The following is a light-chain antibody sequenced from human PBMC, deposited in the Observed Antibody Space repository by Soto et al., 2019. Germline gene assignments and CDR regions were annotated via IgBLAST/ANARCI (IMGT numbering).Light chain of an antibody. J-gene: IGLJ2*01. Sequence: QSALTQPASVSGSPGQSITISCSGTSSDIGDYKYVSWYQRHPGNVPKLIIYEVSHRPSGISNRFSGSKSGNTASLTISGLQADDEADYYCSSFTDSVTLVFGGGTKLTVL. CDR2: EVS. V-gene: IGLV2-14*01. CDR3: SSFTDSVTLV. CDR1: SSDIGDYKY.